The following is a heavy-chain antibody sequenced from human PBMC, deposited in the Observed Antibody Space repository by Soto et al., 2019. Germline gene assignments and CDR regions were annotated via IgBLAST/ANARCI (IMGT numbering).Heavy chain of an antibody. D-gene: IGHD1-1*01. CDR1: GFTFSSYG. Sequence: SGGSLRLSCAASGFTFSSYGMHWVRQAPGKGLEWVAVISYDGSNKYYADSVKGRFTISRDNSKNTLYLQMNSLRAEDTAVYYCAKDFAGGWNPYYFDYWGQGTLVTVSS. V-gene: IGHV3-30*18. J-gene: IGHJ4*02. CDR2: ISYDGSNK. CDR3: AKDFAGGWNPYYFDY.